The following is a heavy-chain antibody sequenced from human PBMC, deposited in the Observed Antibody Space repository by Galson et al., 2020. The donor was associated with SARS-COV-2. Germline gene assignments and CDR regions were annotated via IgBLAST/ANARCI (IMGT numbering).Heavy chain of an antibody. Sequence: GGSLRLSCAGSGFTFSNYDMNWVRQAPGKGLEWVAVISFDGNTQYYADSVRGRFTISRDNSKNTLYVEMNSLRVDDMAVYYCARGLFGDPYGMDVWGQGTTVTVSS. J-gene: IGHJ6*02. CDR3: ARGLFGDPYGMDV. CDR1: GFTFSNYD. D-gene: IGHD3-10*02. V-gene: IGHV3-30*04. CDR2: ISFDGNTQ.